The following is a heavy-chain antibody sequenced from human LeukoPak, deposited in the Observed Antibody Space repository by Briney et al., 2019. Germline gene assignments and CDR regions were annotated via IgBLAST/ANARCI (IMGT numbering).Heavy chain of an antibody. Sequence: ASVKVSCKASGGTFSSYAISWVRQAPGQGLEGMGRIIPIFGTGNYAQKFQGRVTITTDESTSTAYMELSSLRSEDTAVYYCARGSKVLEWPTENWFDPWGQGTLVTVSS. CDR3: ARGSKVLEWPTENWFDP. CDR2: IIPIFGTG. CDR1: GGTFSSYA. J-gene: IGHJ5*02. D-gene: IGHD3-3*01. V-gene: IGHV1-69*05.